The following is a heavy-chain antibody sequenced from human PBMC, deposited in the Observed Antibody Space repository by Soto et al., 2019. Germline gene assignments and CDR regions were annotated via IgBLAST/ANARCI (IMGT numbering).Heavy chain of an antibody. CDR2: ISYDGVNK. J-gene: IGHJ4*02. CDR1: GFTFRTYG. CDR3: AKSVYNWNDGFFDY. Sequence: GGSLRLSCAASGFTFRTYGMHWVRQAPGKGLEWVAVISYDGVNKYYADSVKGRFTISRDNSKNTLYLQMNSLRAEDTAVYYCAKSVYNWNDGFFDYWGQGTLVTVSS. D-gene: IGHD1-1*01. V-gene: IGHV3-30*18.